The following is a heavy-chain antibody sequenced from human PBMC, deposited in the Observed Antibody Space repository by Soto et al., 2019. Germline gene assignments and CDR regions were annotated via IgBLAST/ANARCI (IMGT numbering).Heavy chain of an antibody. CDR1: GFTFSSYW. Sequence: GESLKISCAASGFTFSSYWMSWVRQAPGKGLEWVDNIKQDGSEKYYVDSVKGRLTISRDNAKNSLYLQMNSLRAEDTAVYYCARGQLRFLEWLSSGDAFDIWGQGTMVTVSS. D-gene: IGHD3-3*01. CDR2: IKQDGSEK. CDR3: ARGQLRFLEWLSSGDAFDI. J-gene: IGHJ3*02. V-gene: IGHV3-7*01.